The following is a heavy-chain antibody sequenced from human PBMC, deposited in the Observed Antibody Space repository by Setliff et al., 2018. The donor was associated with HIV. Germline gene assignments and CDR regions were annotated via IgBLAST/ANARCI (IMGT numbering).Heavy chain of an antibody. J-gene: IGHJ6*02. D-gene: IGHD2-15*01. V-gene: IGHV1-69*06. CDR1: GDTFNSEV. Sequence: SVKVSCKASGDTFNSEVITWVRQAPGQGLEWMGGILPMSGTTKYAEKFQGRLTITSDKSTNSVYMEMTSLRSEDTAVYYCAKADPRTTLGFCSGGNCYTGQFFYAMDVWGQGTTVTVSS. CDR3: AKADPRTTLGFCSGGNCYTGQFFYAMDV. CDR2: ILPMSGTT.